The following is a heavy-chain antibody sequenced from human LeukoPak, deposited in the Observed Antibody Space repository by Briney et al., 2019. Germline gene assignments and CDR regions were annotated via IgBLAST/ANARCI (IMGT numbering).Heavy chain of an antibody. CDR1: GGSISGINYY. CDR2: IYTTGSS. J-gene: IGHJ6*02. D-gene: IGHD3-10*01. V-gene: IGHV4-61*02. Sequence: PSETLSLTCTVSGGSISGINYYWTWIRQPAGKGLEWIGRIYTTGSSNYNPSLKSRVTISVDTSNNQFSLKLSSVTAADTAVYYCARVSPSGVWDVWGQGTTDTVSS. CDR3: ARVSPSGVWDV.